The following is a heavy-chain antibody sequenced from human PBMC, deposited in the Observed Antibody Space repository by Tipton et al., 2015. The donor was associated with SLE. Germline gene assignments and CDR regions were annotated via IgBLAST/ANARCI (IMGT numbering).Heavy chain of an antibody. CDR3: ARVLRFLEWLPLDY. J-gene: IGHJ4*02. CDR1: GFTFSDYG. D-gene: IGHD3-3*01. V-gene: IGHV3-33*01. CDR2: IWYDGSDK. Sequence: SLRLSCAASGFTFSDYGMHWVRQAPGKGLEWVVVIWYDGSDKYYGDSVKGRFTISRDNSKNTLYLQMNSLRAEDTAVYYCARVLRFLEWLPLDYWGQGTLVTVSS.